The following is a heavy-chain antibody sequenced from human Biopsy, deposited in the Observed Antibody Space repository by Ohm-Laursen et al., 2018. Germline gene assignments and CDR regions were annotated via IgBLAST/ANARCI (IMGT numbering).Heavy chain of an antibody. CDR1: GYSFSTYD. CDR3: ARGYSRRVSIFEASIYWFDT. V-gene: IGHV1-8*01. J-gene: IGHJ5*02. D-gene: IGHD6-6*01. Sequence: EASVKVSCKVSGYSFSTYDVNWVRQARGQGLEWMGWMIPSSGKTGYAQRFQGRVTLTMNTSISTAYMELSGLRSEDTAVYFCARGYSRRVSIFEASIYWFDTWGQGTLVTASS. CDR2: MIPSSGKT.